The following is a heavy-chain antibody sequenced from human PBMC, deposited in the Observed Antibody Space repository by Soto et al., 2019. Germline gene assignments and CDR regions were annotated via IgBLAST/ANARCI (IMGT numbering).Heavy chain of an antibody. CDR1: GFTFSSYG. J-gene: IGHJ5*02. Sequence: QVQLVESGGGVVQPGRSLRLSCAASGFTFSSYGMHWVRQAPGKGLEWVANIWYDGSNKYYADSVKGRFTISRDNDKNTLYLQMPSWGAEDTAVDYGARDYNPYWNYKEYNWVDPWGQGTLGTVSS. CDR3: ARDYNPYWNYKEYNWVDP. CDR2: IWYDGSNK. V-gene: IGHV3-33*01. D-gene: IGHD1-7*01.